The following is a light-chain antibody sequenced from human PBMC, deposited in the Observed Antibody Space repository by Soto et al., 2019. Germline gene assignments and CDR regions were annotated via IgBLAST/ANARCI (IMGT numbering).Light chain of an antibody. Sequence: DIQMTQSPSSLSASVGDEVTITCRASHTIMTYLNWYQLKPGKPPRLLIYAASSLQSGGLSRFSGSGSGTDFTLTINSLQPEDFARYSCQQSYNSRRTVGQGTKVDSK. CDR1: HTIMTY. CDR3: QQSYNSRRT. V-gene: IGKV1-39*01. J-gene: IGKJ1*01. CDR2: AAS.